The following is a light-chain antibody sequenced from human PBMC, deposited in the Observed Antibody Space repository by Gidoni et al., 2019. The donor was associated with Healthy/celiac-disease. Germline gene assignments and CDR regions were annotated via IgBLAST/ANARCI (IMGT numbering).Light chain of an antibody. V-gene: IGLV1-40*01. Sequence: QSVLTQPPSVSASPGQRVTISCTGSSSNIGAGYDVHWYQQLPGTAPKLLIYGNSNGPSGVPDRFSGSKSGTSASLAITGLQAEDEADYYCQSYDSSLSGSVFGGGTKLTVL. CDR3: QSYDSSLSGSV. CDR2: GNS. J-gene: IGLJ2*01. CDR1: SSNIGAGYD.